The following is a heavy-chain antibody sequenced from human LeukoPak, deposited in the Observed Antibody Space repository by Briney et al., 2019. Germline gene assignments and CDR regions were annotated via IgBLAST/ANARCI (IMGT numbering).Heavy chain of an antibody. CDR3: ARGGGEGARDAFDI. J-gene: IGHJ3*02. CDR1: GGSFSGYY. Sequence: SETLSLTCAVYGGSFSGYYWSWIRQPPGKGLEWIGEINHSGSTNYNPSLKSQVTISVDTSKNQFSLKLSSVSAADTAVYYCARGGGEGARDAFDIWGQGTMVTVSS. D-gene: IGHD1-26*01. CDR2: INHSGST. V-gene: IGHV4-34*01.